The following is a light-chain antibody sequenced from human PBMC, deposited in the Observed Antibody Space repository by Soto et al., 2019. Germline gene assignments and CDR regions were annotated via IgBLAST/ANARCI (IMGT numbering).Light chain of an antibody. CDR2: GAS. Sequence: EIVLTQSPGTLSLSPGERATLSCRASQSVTSNHLAWYQQKPGQTPRLLIYGASTRATGIPDRFSGSGSGTDFTLTISRLEPEDFAVFYCQQYDSSPWTFGQGTKVDI. J-gene: IGKJ1*01. CDR1: QSVTSNH. CDR3: QQYDSSPWT. V-gene: IGKV3-20*01.